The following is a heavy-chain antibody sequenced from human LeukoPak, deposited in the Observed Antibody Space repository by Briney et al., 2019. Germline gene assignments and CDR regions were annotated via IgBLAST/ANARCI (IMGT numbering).Heavy chain of an antibody. J-gene: IGHJ5*02. V-gene: IGHV1-69*06. CDR2: IIPIFGTA. D-gene: IGHD6-13*01. CDR3: ARDGQQLVSRWGGWFDP. CDR1: GGTFSSYA. Sequence: APVKVSCKASGGTFSSYAISWVRQSPGQGLEWMGGIIPIFGTANYAQKFQGRVTITADKSTSTAYMELSSLRSDDTAVYYCARDGQQLVSRWGGWFDPWGQGTLVTVSS.